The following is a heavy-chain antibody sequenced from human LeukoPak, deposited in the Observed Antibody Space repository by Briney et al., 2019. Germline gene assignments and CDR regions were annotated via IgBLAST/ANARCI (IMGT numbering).Heavy chain of an antibody. CDR2: INWNGGST. V-gene: IGHV3-20*04. J-gene: IGHJ6*03. Sequence: GGSLRLSCAASGFTSDDYGMSWVRQAPGKGLEWVPGINWNGGSTGYADSVKGRFTISRDNAKNSLYLQMNSLRAEDTAMYYCARAPDYYYYIDVWGKGTTVTISS. CDR1: GFTSDDYG. CDR3: ARAPDYYYYIDV.